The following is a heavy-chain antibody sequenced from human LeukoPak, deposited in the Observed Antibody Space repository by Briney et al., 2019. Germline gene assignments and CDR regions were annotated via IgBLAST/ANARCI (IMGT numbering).Heavy chain of an antibody. CDR3: ARVSGMGDYYYYYYMDV. CDR1: GYTFTSYG. Sequence: GSVKVSCKASGYTFTSYGISWVRQAPGQGLEWMGWISAYNGNTNYAQKLQGRVTMTTDTSTSTAYMELRSLRSDDTAVYYCARVSGMGDYYYYYYMDVWGKGTTVTVSS. J-gene: IGHJ6*03. V-gene: IGHV1-18*01. CDR2: ISAYNGNT. D-gene: IGHD2-15*01.